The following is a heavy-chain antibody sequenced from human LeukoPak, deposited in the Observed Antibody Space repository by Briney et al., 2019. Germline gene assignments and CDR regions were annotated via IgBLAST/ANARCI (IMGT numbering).Heavy chain of an antibody. D-gene: IGHD6-13*01. CDR2: INSDGSST. V-gene: IGHV3-74*01. J-gene: IGHJ4*02. CDR1: GLTLSSYW. CDR3: ASSDSSSDY. Sequence: GGSLRLSCAASGLTLSSYWMYWVRQAPGKGLVWVSRINSDGSSTSYADSVKGRFTISRDNAKNTLYLQMNSLRAEDTAVYYCASSDSSSDYWGQGTLVTVSS.